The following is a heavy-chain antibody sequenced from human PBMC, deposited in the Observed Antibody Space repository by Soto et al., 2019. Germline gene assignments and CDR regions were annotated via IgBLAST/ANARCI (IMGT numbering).Heavy chain of an antibody. CDR2: ISYDGSNK. CDR3: ARDVQLWLLDY. D-gene: IGHD5-18*01. V-gene: IGHV3-30-3*01. Sequence: SLRLSCAASGFTFSSYAMHWVRQAPGKGLEWVAVISYDGSNKYYADSVKGRFTISRDNSKNTLYLQMNSLRAEDTAVYYCARDVQLWLLDYWGQGTLVTVSS. J-gene: IGHJ4*02. CDR1: GFTFSSYA.